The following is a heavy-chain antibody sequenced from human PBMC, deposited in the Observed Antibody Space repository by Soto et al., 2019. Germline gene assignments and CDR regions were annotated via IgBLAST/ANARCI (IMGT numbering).Heavy chain of an antibody. V-gene: IGHV4-31*03. CDR3: ARDSYYDFWSAAFDI. CDR2: IYYSGST. CDR1: GGSISSGGYS. Sequence: SGTLSLTCTVSGGSISSGGYSWCWIRQHPGKGLEWIGYIYYSGSTYYNPSLKSRVTISVDTSKNQFSLKLSSVTAADTAVYYCARDSYYDFWSAAFDIWGQGTMVTGSS. J-gene: IGHJ3*02. D-gene: IGHD3-3*01.